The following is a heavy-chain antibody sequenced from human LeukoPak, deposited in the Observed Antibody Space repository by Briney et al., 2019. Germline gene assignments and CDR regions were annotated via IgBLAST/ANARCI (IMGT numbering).Heavy chain of an antibody. V-gene: IGHV1-46*01. CDR3: ATSNYVAAALGYFDY. CDR2: INPSGGST. CDR1: GYTFTSYY. J-gene: IGHJ4*02. Sequence: GASVKVSCKASGYTFTSYYMHWVRQAPGQGLEWMGIINPSGGSTSYAQKFQGRVTMTRDMSTSTAYMELRSLRSDDTAVYYCATSNYVAAALGYFDYWGQGTLVTVSS. D-gene: IGHD6-13*01.